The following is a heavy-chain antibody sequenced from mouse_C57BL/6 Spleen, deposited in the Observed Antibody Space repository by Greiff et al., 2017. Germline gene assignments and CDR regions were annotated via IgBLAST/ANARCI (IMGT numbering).Heavy chain of an antibody. Sequence: VQLKQPGAELVMPGASVKLSCKASGYTFTSYWMHWVKQRPGQGLEWIGEIDPSDSYTNYNQKFKGKSTLTVDKSSSTAYMQLSSLTSEDSAVYYCATGGRVVAPGYFDYWGQGTTLTVSS. CDR2: IDPSDSYT. CDR1: GYTFTSYW. CDR3: ATGGRVVAPGYFDY. V-gene: IGHV1-69*01. D-gene: IGHD1-1*01. J-gene: IGHJ2*01.